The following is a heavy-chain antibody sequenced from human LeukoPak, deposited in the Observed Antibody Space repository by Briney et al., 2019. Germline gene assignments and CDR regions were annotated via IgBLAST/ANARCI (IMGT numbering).Heavy chain of an antibody. D-gene: IGHD1-26*01. Sequence: GGSLRLSCAASGFTFSSHWMNWARQAPGKGLEWVANIKEDGSEKYYVDSVKGRFTISRDNAKNSLCLQMNSLRAEVTAIYYCVRSGGYWGQGTLVTVSS. CDR2: IKEDGSEK. V-gene: IGHV3-7*05. CDR1: GFTFSSHW. CDR3: VRSGGY. J-gene: IGHJ4*02.